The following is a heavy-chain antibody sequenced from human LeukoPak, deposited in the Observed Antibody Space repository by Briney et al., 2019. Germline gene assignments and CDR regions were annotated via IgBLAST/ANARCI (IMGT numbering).Heavy chain of an antibody. CDR2: IYYSGST. J-gene: IGHJ4*02. CDR3: ARHSSASTHFDY. CDR1: GGSISSYY. Sequence: SETLSLTCTVSGGSISSYYWSWIRQPPGKGLEWIGYIYYSGSTNYNPSLKSRVTISVDTSKNQFSLKLSSVTAADTAVYYCARHSSASTHFDYWGQGTLVTVSS. D-gene: IGHD2/OR15-2a*01. V-gene: IGHV4-59*08.